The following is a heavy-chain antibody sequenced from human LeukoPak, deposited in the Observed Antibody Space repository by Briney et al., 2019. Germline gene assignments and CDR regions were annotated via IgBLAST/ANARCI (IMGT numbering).Heavy chain of an antibody. CDR2: IYYSGST. D-gene: IGHD3-10*01. CDR3: ARSSAPITMVRGSVYGMDV. V-gene: IGHV4-59*01. CDR1: GGSISSYY. Sequence: SETLSLTCTVSGGSISSYYWSWIRQPPGKGLEWIGYIYYSGSTNYNPSLKSRATISVDTSKNQFSLKLSSVTAADTAVYYCARSSAPITMVRGSVYGMDVWGQGTTVTVSS. J-gene: IGHJ6*02.